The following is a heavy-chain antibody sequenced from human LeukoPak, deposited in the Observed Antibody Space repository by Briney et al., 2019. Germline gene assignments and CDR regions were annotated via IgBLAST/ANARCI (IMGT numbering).Heavy chain of an antibody. CDR1: GFTFSNYE. V-gene: IGHV3-48*03. J-gene: IGHJ4*02. CDR2: ISSSGSTI. D-gene: IGHD6-19*01. Sequence: QPGGSLRLSCAASGFTFSNYEMNWVRQAPGKGLEWVSYISSSGSTIYYADSVKGRFTISRGNAKNSLYLQMNSLRAEDTAVYYCARGSGWLFDCWGQGTLVTVSS. CDR3: ARGSGWLFDC.